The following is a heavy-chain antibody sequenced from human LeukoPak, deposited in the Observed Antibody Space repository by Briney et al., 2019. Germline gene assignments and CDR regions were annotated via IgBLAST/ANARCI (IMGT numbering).Heavy chain of an antibody. D-gene: IGHD3-22*01. Sequence: ASVKVSCKASGYTFTSYDINWVRQATGQGLEWVGWMNPNSGNTGYAQKFQGRVTMTRNTSISTAYMELSSLRSEDTAVYYCARAMYYYDSSGYYYSAEYFQHWGQGTLVTVSS. CDR1: GYTFTSYD. J-gene: IGHJ1*01. CDR2: MNPNSGNT. CDR3: ARAMYYYDSSGYYYSAEYFQH. V-gene: IGHV1-8*01.